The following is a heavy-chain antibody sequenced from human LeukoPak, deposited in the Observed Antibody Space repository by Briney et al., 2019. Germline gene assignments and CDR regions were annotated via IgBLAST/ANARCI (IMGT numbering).Heavy chain of an antibody. J-gene: IGHJ6*03. CDR2: INPRSGGT. V-gene: IGHV1-18*01. D-gene: IGHD3-3*01. CDR3: ARESTIFGVWDYYYYYMDV. Sequence: ASVKASCKASGGSFSNYAINWVRQAPGQGLEWMGWINPRSGGTNYAQKFQGRVTMTTDTSTSTAYMELRSLRSDDTAVYYCARESTIFGVWDYYYYYMDVWGKGTTVTVSS. CDR1: GGSFSNYA.